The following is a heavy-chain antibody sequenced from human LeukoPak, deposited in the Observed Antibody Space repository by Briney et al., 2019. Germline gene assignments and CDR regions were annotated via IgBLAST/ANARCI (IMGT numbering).Heavy chain of an antibody. Sequence: SETLSLTCAVYGGSFSGYYWSWIRHPPGKGLEWIGEINHSGSTNYNPSLKSQVTVSVDTSKNQFSLKLSSVTAADTAVYYCARGLGTILYYYGMDVWGQGTTVTVSS. J-gene: IGHJ6*02. CDR2: INHSGST. V-gene: IGHV4-34*01. CDR1: GGSFSGYY. CDR3: ARGLGTILYYYGMDV. D-gene: IGHD3-3*01.